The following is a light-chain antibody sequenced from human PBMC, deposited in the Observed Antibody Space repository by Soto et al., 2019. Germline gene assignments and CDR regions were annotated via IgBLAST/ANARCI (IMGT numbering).Light chain of an antibody. CDR1: DRDVMNYNL. CDR3: CTYGGVNTLYV. Sequence: QSALTQPVSLSGSPGQSLTISCTGSDRDVMNYNLVSWYQQRPGRTPKLIIYEGSKRPSGTSDRFSGSKSGNTASLTISGLQAEDEADYYCCTYGGVNTLYVFGTGTKLTVL. CDR2: EGS. J-gene: IGLJ1*01. V-gene: IGLV2-23*01.